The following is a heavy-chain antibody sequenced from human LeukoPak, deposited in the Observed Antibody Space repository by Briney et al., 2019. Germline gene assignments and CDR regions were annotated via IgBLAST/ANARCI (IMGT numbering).Heavy chain of an antibody. D-gene: IGHD1-26*01. Sequence: ASVKVSCKASGYTFTSYGISWVRQAPGQGLEWMGWISAYNGNTNYAQKLQGRVTMTTDTSTSTAYMELSRLRSDDTAVYYCAGAHTFTSGRGADYWGQGTLVTVSS. CDR2: ISAYNGNT. V-gene: IGHV1-18*01. CDR3: AGAHTFTSGRGADY. CDR1: GYTFTSYG. J-gene: IGHJ4*02.